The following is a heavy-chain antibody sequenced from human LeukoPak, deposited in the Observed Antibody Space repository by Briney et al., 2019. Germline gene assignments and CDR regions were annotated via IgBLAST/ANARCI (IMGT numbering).Heavy chain of an antibody. V-gene: IGHV1-2*02. Sequence: GASVKVSCKTSGYTFTGSYLHWVRQVPGQGLEWMGWTNPSTGGTKSARQFEGRVTMTRDTSNTTGYLELRSLRLDDTATYYCARGGAFCSITTCHEFDHWGQGTLVIVSS. D-gene: IGHD2-2*01. CDR2: TNPSTGGT. CDR3: ARGGAFCSITTCHEFDH. CDR1: GYTFTGSY. J-gene: IGHJ4*02.